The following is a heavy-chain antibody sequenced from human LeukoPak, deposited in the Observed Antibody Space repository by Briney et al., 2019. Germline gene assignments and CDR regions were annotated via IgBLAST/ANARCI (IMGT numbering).Heavy chain of an antibody. Sequence: GGSLRLSCAASGFTFSDYYMSWIRQAPGKGLEWGSYISSSGSTIYYADSVKGRFTISRDNAKNSLYLQMNSLRAEDTAVYYCGRARISDYGDYFDYWGQGTLVTVSS. D-gene: IGHD4-17*01. CDR3: GRARISDYGDYFDY. CDR2: ISSSGSTI. J-gene: IGHJ4*02. V-gene: IGHV3-11*01. CDR1: GFTFSDYY.